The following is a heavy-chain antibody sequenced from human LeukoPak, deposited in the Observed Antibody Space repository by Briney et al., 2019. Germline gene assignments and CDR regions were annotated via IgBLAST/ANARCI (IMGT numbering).Heavy chain of an antibody. D-gene: IGHD5-18*01. CDR3: ARDPDSYGSLDY. J-gene: IGHJ4*02. CDR1: GYTFTSYD. Sequence: ASVKVSCKASGYTFTSYDINWVRQATGQGLEWMGWMNPNSGNTGYAQKFQGRVTMTRNTSISTAYMELSSLRSEDTAVYYCARDPDSYGSLDYWGQGTPVTVSS. CDR2: MNPNSGNT. V-gene: IGHV1-8*01.